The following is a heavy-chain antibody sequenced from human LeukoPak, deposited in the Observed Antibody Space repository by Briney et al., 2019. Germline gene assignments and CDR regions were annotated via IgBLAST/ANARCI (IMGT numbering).Heavy chain of an antibody. CDR2: IIPILGIA. D-gene: IGHD5-12*01. CDR3: ARKYSGYEYGMDV. J-gene: IGHJ6*02. V-gene: IGHV1-69*04. Sequence: SVKVSCKASGGTFSSYAISWVRQAPGQGLEWMGRIIPILGIANYAQKFQGRVTITADKSTSTAYMELSSLRSEDTAVYYCARKYSGYEYGMDVWGQGTTVTVSS. CDR1: GGTFSSYA.